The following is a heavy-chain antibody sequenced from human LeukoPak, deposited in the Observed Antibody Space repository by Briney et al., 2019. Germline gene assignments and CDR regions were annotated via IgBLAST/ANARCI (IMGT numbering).Heavy chain of an antibody. J-gene: IGHJ5*02. CDR3: ARHVRNYDILTGYSSAGRFDP. D-gene: IGHD3-9*01. CDR2: IYYSGST. V-gene: IGHV4-39*01. Sequence: SETLSLTCTVSGGSISSSSYYWGWIRQPPGKGLEWIGSIYYSGSTYYNPSLKSRVTISVDTSKNQFSLKLSSVTAADTAVYYCARHVRNYDILTGYSSAGRFDPWGQGTLVTVSS. CDR1: GGSISSSSYY.